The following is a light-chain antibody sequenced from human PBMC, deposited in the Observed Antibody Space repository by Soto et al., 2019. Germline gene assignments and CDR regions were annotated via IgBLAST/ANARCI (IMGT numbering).Light chain of an antibody. CDR3: QQRSNWPLYT. Sequence: EIVLTQSPVTLSLFPGARATLSCRASQSVSNYVAWYQQKPGQAPRLLIYDAFKRATGIPDRFSGSGSGTDFTLTISSLEPEDFAVYFCQQRSNWPLYTFGQGTKLEIK. J-gene: IGKJ2*01. CDR1: QSVSNY. V-gene: IGKV3-11*01. CDR2: DAF.